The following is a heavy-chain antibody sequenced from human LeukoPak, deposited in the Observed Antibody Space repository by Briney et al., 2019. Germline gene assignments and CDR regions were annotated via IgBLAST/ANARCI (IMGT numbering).Heavy chain of an antibody. CDR1: GFTFSSYG. V-gene: IGHV3-30*02. CDR2: IRYDGSNK. CDR3: AKAFPSGYTYYYYMDV. J-gene: IGHJ6*03. Sequence: GGSLRLSCAASGFTFSSYGMHWVRQAPGKGLEWVAFIRYDGSNKYYADSVKGRFTISRDNSKNTLYLQMNSLRAEDTAVYYCAKAFPSGYTYYYYMDVWGKGTTVTISS. D-gene: IGHD3-22*01.